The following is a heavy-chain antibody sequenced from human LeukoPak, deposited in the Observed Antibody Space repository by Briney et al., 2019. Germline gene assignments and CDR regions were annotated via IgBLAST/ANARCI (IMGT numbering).Heavy chain of an antibody. CDR2: INPSGGGT. Sequence: GASVKVSCKASGYTFTSYYMHWVRQAPGQGPEWMGIINPSGGGTSYAQKFQGRVTMTRDTSTSTVYMELSSLRSEDTAVYYCARDLSRRGLYSSSSDYYYMDVWGKGTTVTVSS. V-gene: IGHV1-46*01. CDR1: GYTFTSYY. CDR3: ARDLSRRGLYSSSSDYYYMDV. D-gene: IGHD6-6*01. J-gene: IGHJ6*03.